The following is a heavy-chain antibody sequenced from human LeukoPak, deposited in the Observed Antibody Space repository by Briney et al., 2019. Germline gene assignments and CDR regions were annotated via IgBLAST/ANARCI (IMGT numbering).Heavy chain of an antibody. CDR1: GFTFSTNW. CDR2: IKEDGSEE. D-gene: IGHD2-2*01. CDR3: VPGVPAVRFDY. Sequence: GGSLRLSCAASGFTFSTNWMSWVRQAPGKGLEWVANIKEDGSEEYYVDSVKGRFTISRDNANNSLYLQMNSLRAEDTAVYYCVPGVPAVRFDYWGQGTLVTVSS. V-gene: IGHV3-7*01. J-gene: IGHJ4*02.